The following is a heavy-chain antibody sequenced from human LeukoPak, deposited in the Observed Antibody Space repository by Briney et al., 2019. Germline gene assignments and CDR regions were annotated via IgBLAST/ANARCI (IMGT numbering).Heavy chain of an antibody. Sequence: ASVKVSCKASGGTFSSYAISWVRQAPGQGLEWMGRIIPILGIANYAQKFQGRVTITADKSTSTAHMELSSLRSEDTAVYYCASSRGYSSSWSDYWGQGTLVTVSS. CDR1: GGTFSSYA. J-gene: IGHJ4*02. CDR2: IIPILGIA. V-gene: IGHV1-69*04. D-gene: IGHD6-13*01. CDR3: ASSRGYSSSWSDY.